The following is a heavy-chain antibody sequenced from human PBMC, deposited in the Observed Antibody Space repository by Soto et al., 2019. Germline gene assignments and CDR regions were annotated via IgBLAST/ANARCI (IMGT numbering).Heavy chain of an antibody. CDR2: TCYRSKWYY. Sequence: SRTLSLTCAITGDSVSSNSAGWSWVRQSPSRGLEWLGRTCYRSKWYYEYAVSVRGRITINPDTSKNQYSLQLNSVTPEDTAVYFCARGEQYSGRIFDYWGQGTLVTVS. CDR1: GDSVSSNSAG. D-gene: IGHD1-26*01. J-gene: IGHJ4*01. V-gene: IGHV6-1*01. CDR3: ARGEQYSGRIFDY.